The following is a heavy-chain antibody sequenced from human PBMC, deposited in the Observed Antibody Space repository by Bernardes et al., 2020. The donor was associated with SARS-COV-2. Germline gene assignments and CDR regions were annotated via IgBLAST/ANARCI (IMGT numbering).Heavy chain of an antibody. CDR3: ARSRVEITMIVGMDY. V-gene: IGHV3-30*03. Sequence: GGSLRLSCAASGFSFSSYGFHWVRQAPGKGLEWVAVISYEGDNQFYADSVKGRFTISRDNSNNTLFLQLNSLRAEDTAIYYCARSRVEITMIVGMDYWGQGTLVTVSS. J-gene: IGHJ4*02. CDR2: ISYEGDNQ. D-gene: IGHD3-22*01. CDR1: GFSFSSYG.